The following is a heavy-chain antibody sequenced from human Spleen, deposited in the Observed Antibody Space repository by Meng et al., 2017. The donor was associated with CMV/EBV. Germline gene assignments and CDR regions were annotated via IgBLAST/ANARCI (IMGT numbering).Heavy chain of an antibody. CDR3: ASRTPGHFFDY. V-gene: IGHV4-34*01. J-gene: IGHJ4*02. D-gene: IGHD1-14*01. CDR1: GGSFSGYY. CDR2: INHSGST. Sequence: LTCAVYGGSFSGYYWSWIRQPPGKGLEWIGEINHSGSTNYNPSLKSRVTISVDTSKNQFSLKLSSVTAADTAVYYCASRTPGHFFDYWGQGTLVTVSS.